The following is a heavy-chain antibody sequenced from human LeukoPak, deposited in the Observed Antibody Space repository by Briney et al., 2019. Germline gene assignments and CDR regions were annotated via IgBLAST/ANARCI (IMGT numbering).Heavy chain of an antibody. CDR2: IYYSKNT. J-gene: IGHJ4*02. V-gene: IGHV4-4*02. D-gene: IGHD5-18*01. Sequence: PSGTLSLTCAVSGGSISSSNWWSWVRQPPGKGLEWIGSIYYSKNTYYNPSLKSRVTISADTSKNQFSLTLGSVSATDTAVYYCGSPRGFSYGYFDYWGQGTLVTVSS. CDR1: GGSISSSNW. CDR3: GSPRGFSYGYFDY.